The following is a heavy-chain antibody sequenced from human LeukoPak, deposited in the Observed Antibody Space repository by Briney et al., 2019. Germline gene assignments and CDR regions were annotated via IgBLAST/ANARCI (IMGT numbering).Heavy chain of an antibody. D-gene: IGHD5-12*01. V-gene: IGHV3-48*04. J-gene: IGHJ4*02. CDR2: ISSSSSTI. CDR3: ARGGLGDIVATGPFDY. Sequence: PGRSLRLSCAASGFTFSSYSMNWVRQAPGKGLEWVSYISSSSSTIYYADSVKGRFTISRDNAKNSLYLQMNSLRAEDTAVYYCARGGLGDIVATGPFDYWGQGTLVTVSS. CDR1: GFTFSSYS.